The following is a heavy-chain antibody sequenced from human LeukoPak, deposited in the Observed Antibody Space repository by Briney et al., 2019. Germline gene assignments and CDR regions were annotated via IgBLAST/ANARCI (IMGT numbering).Heavy chain of an antibody. CDR1: GFTFSSYA. CDR2: ITGSGGKT. J-gene: IGHJ4*02. D-gene: IGHD3-22*01. CDR3: AKRDYYESSGYSPLFDY. Sequence: EGSLRLSCAASGFTFSSYAMSWVRQAPGKGLEWVSGITGSGGKTYYADSVRGRFTISRDNSKNTLFLQMNSLRAEDTAVYYCAKRDYYESSGYSPLFDYWGQGTLVTVSS. V-gene: IGHV3-23*01.